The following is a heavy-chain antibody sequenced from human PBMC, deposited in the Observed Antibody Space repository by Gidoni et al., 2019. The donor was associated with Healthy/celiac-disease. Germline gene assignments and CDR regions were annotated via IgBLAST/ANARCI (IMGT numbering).Heavy chain of an antibody. J-gene: IGHJ4*02. CDR3: ARVSYYYGSGSYSSDRPFDY. CDR2: INHSGST. Sequence: QVQLQQWGAGLLTPSETLSLTCAVYGGSFSGYYWSWIRQPPGKGLEWIGEINHSGSTNYNPSLKSRVTISVDTSKNQFSLKMSSVTAADTAVYYCARVSYYYGSGSYSSDRPFDYWGQGTLVTVSS. V-gene: IGHV4-34*01. D-gene: IGHD3-10*01. CDR1: GGSFSGYY.